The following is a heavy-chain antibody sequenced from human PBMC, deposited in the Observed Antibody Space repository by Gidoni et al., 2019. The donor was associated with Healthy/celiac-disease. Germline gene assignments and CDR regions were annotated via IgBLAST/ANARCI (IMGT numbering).Heavy chain of an antibody. V-gene: IGHV1-69*01. CDR2: IIPIFGTA. D-gene: IGHD5-18*01. CDR3: ARAHQGDTAMEIKHFDY. Sequence: QVQLVQSGAEVKKPGSSVKVFCKASGGTFSSYAISWVRQAPGQGLECMGGIIPIFGTANDAQKFQGIFTITADESTSTAYMELSSLRSEDTAGYYCARAHQGDTAMEIKHFDYWGQGTLVTVSS. J-gene: IGHJ4*02. CDR1: GGTFSSYA.